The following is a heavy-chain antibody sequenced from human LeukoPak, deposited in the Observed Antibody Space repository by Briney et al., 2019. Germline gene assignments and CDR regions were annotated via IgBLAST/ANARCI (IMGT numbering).Heavy chain of an antibody. J-gene: IGHJ4*02. CDR2: ISGDGDKK. CDR1: GLNVAAFA. V-gene: IGHV3-43*02. CDR3: AIASESGSFYRAFAY. D-gene: IGHD3-10*01. Sequence: GGSLRLSCAASGLNVAAFAMYWVRQPPGKGLEWVSLISGDGDKKYFVASVKGRFAISRDNSKNSLYLRLNSLTTEDTALYYCAIASESGSFYRAFAYWGQGALVTVSS.